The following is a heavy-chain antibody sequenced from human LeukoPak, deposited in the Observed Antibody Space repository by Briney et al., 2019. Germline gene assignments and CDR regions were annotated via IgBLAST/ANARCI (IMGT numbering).Heavy chain of an antibody. V-gene: IGHV4-59*01. CDR2: IYYSGST. D-gene: IGHD1-26*01. J-gene: IGHJ4*02. CDR3: ARLVGATTGHFDY. CDR1: GGSISSYY. Sequence: SETLSLTCTVSGGSISSYYWSWIRQPPGKGLEWIGYIYYSGSTNYNPSLKSRVTISVDTSKNQFSLKLSSVTAADTAVYYCARLVGATTGHFDYWGQGTLVTVSS.